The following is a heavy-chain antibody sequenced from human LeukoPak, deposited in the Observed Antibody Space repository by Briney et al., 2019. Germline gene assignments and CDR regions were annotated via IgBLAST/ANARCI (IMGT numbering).Heavy chain of an antibody. J-gene: IGHJ3*02. CDR3: ARAETDYGDYSGFDI. D-gene: IGHD4-17*01. CDR1: GGSISSGDYY. Sequence: SETLSLTRTVSGGSISSGDYYWSWIRQPPGKGLEWIGYIYYSGSTYYNPSLKSRVTISVDTSKNQFSLKLSSVTAADTAVYYCARAETDYGDYSGFDIWGQGTMVTVSS. V-gene: IGHV4-30-4*01. CDR2: IYYSGST.